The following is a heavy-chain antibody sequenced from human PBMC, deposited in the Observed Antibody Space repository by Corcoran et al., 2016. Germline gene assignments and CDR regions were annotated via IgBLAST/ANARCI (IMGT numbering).Heavy chain of an antibody. CDR3: ARDLGPYDSSGYYEGCFDY. V-gene: IGHV1-18*01. Sequence: QVQLVQSGAEVKTPGASVKVSCKASGYTFTSYGISWVRQAPGQGLEWMGWISAYNGNTNYAQKLQGRVTMTTDTSTSTAYTELRSLRSDDTAVYYGARDLGPYDSSGYYEGCFDYCGQGTLVTVSS. J-gene: IGHJ4*02. D-gene: IGHD3-22*01. CDR1: GYTFTSYG. CDR2: ISAYNGNT.